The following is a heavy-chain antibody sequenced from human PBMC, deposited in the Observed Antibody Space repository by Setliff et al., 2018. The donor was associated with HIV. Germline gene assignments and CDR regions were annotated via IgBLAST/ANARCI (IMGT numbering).Heavy chain of an antibody. V-gene: IGHV4-39*02. CDR3: ARELYGGNSRPFDY. J-gene: IGHJ4*02. D-gene: IGHD2-21*02. CDR1: GGSISSSSYY. CDR2: IYYSGST. Sequence: SETLSLTCTVSGGSISSSSYYWGWIRQPPGKGLEWIGGIYYSGSTYYNPSLRSRVTISVDTSKNQFSLKLSSVTAADTAVYYCARELYGGNSRPFDYWGQGALVTVSS.